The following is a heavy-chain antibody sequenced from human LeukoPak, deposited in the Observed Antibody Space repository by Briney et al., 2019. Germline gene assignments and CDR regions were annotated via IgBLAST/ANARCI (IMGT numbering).Heavy chain of an antibody. Sequence: SETLSLTCTVSGGFISSYYWSWIRQPPGKELEWIGYIYYSGSTNYNPSLKSRVTISVDTSKNQFSLKLSSVTAADTAVYYCARVGLGGDPTIAARPGHFDYWGQGTLVTVSS. V-gene: IGHV4-59*01. D-gene: IGHD6-6*01. CDR3: ARVGLGGDPTIAARPGHFDY. CDR1: GGFISSYY. J-gene: IGHJ4*02. CDR2: IYYSGST.